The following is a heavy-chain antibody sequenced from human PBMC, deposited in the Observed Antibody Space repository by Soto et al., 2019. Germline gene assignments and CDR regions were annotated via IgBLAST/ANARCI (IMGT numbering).Heavy chain of an antibody. CDR3: AKARYDSSGYYLSSQYYYYYGMDV. J-gene: IGHJ6*02. Sequence: GGSLRLSCAASGFTFSSYAMSWVRQAPGKGLEWVSAISGSGGSTYYADSVKGRFTISRDNSKNTLYLQMNSLRAEDTAVYYCAKARYDSSGYYLSSQYYYYYGMDVWGQGTTVTVSS. V-gene: IGHV3-23*01. CDR1: GFTFSSYA. CDR2: ISGSGGST. D-gene: IGHD3-22*01.